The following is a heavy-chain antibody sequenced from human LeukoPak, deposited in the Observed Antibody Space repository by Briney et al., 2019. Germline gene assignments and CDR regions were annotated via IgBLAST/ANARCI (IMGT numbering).Heavy chain of an antibody. CDR1: GFIFSSYA. Sequence: PGESLRLSCAASGFIFSSYAMHWVRQAPAKGLEWVAITSSDGSDTYYADSVKGRFTISRDNSKNTLYLQMNSLRPEDTAVYYCARDRYYFDSRGYYYPSYYFDYWGQGSLVTVSS. J-gene: IGHJ4*02. CDR3: ARDRYYFDSRGYYYPSYYFDY. CDR2: TSSDGSDT. D-gene: IGHD3-22*01. V-gene: IGHV3-30*04.